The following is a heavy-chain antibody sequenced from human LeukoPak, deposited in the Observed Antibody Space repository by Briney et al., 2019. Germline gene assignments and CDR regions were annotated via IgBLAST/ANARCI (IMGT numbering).Heavy chain of an antibody. Sequence: SETLSLTCTDSGGSISSGDYYWSWIRQPPGKGLEWIGYIYYSGSTYYNPSLKSRVTISVDTSKNQFSLKLSSVTAADTAVYYCARDVTDRYYGMDVWGQGTTVTVSS. J-gene: IGHJ6*02. V-gene: IGHV4-30-4*01. CDR2: IYYSGST. CDR1: GGSISSGDYY. CDR3: ARDVTDRYYGMDV. D-gene: IGHD1-20*01.